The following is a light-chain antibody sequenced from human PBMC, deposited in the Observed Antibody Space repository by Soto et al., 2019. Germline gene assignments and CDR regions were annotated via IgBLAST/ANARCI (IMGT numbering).Light chain of an antibody. J-gene: IGKJ1*01. V-gene: IGKV1-8*01. CDR1: QVMHNY. Sequence: AVLLTQSPSSFSASTGDRATITCRASQVMHNYLAWYQQVPGKAPKLLLYAASILQTGVPSRFSGSGSGTDFTLTIDGLQSEDFATYFCQHYYNYPWTFGQGTTVE. CDR3: QHYYNYPWT. CDR2: AAS.